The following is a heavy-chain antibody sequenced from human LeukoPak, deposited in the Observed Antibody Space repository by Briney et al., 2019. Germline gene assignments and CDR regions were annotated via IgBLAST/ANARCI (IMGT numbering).Heavy chain of an antibody. J-gene: IGHJ4*02. V-gene: IGHV3-33*01. D-gene: IGHD2-15*01. CDR1: GFTFSSYG. CDR3: AREAPSADAAFDY. CDR2: IWYDGSKK. Sequence: GGSLRLSCAVSGFTFSSYGMHWVRQAPGKGLEWVAVIWYDGSKKYYADSVKGRFTISRDNSKNTLDLQMNSLRAEDTAVYYCAREAPSADAAFDYWGQGTLVTVSS.